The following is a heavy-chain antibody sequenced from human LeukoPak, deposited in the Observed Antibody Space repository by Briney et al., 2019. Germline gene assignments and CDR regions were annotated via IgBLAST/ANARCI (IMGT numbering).Heavy chain of an antibody. Sequence: SVKVSCKASGGTFSSYAISWVRQAPGQGLEWMGRIIPIFGIANYAQKFQGRVTITADKSTSTAYMELSSLRSEDTAVYYCAKDLATPSGGTFDYWGQGTLVTVSS. CDR1: GGTFSSYA. V-gene: IGHV1-69*04. D-gene: IGHD5-12*01. J-gene: IGHJ4*02. CDR2: IIPIFGIA. CDR3: AKDLATPSGGTFDY.